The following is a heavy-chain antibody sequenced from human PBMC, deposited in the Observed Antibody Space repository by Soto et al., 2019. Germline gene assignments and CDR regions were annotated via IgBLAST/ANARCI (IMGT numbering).Heavy chain of an antibody. CDR1: GFGFDKYS. CDR3: AKAWGDTWHQSAFDF. Sequence: EVRLLESGGGLVQPGGSLRLSCAASGFGFDKYSMSWVRQAPGKGLEWVSGISGTAYSKHYADSVKGQYTISRDNFEKTLYLQMNSVRVEDTAVSYCAKAWGDTWHQSAFDFWGQGTMVTVSS. V-gene: IGHV3-23*01. D-gene: IGHD5-18*01. J-gene: IGHJ3*01. CDR2: ISGTAYSK.